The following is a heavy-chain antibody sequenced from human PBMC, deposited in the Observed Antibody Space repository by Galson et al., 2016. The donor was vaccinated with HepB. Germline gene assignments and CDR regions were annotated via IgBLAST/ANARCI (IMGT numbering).Heavy chain of an antibody. CDR1: TDSFTSGTYY. V-gene: IGHV4-61*02. CDR2: IYTGGTT. D-gene: IGHD3-16*01. J-gene: IGHJ3*01. CDR3: ARTSDLWEALGALDL. Sequence: TLSLTCTVSTDSFTSGTYYWNWIRQPAGKGLEWIGRIYTGGTTNYNPSLKSRVTISVDTSNNQFSLRLSSVTAADTAIYYCARTSDLWEALGALDLWGQGTTVTVSS.